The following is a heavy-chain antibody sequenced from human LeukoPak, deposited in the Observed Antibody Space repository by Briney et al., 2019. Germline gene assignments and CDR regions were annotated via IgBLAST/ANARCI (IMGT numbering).Heavy chain of an antibody. V-gene: IGHV5-51*01. CDR2: IYPGDSDT. CDR1: GYSFTSYW. Sequence: GESLKISCKGSGYSFTSYWIGWVRQMPGKGLEWMGIIYPGDSDTRYSPSFQGQVTISADKSISTAYLQWSSLKASDPAMYYCARRVVLWFGDPATPPTDYGMDVWGQGTTVTVSS. CDR3: ARRVVLWFGDPATPPTDYGMDV. D-gene: IGHD3-10*01. J-gene: IGHJ6*02.